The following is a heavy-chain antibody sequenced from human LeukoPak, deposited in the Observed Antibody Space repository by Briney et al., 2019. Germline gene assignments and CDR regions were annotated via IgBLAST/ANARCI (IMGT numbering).Heavy chain of an antibody. CDR2: ISGSGGST. D-gene: IGHD2-2*03. CDR1: GFTFSRYA. J-gene: IGHJ3*02. Sequence: PGGSLRLSCAASGFTFSRYAMSWVRQAPGKGLEWVSVISGSGGSTYYADSVKGRFTISRGNSKNTLYLHMNSLRAEDTAVYYCAKDYLDIVVVPAALDAFDIWGQGTMVTVSS. V-gene: IGHV3-23*01. CDR3: AKDYLDIVVVPAALDAFDI.